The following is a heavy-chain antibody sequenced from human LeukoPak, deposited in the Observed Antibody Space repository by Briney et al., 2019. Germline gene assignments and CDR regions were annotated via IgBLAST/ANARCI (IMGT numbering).Heavy chain of an antibody. V-gene: IGHV1-8*01. CDR1: GYTFTSYD. D-gene: IGHD2-21*02. CDR2: MNPNSGNT. J-gene: IGHJ4*02. Sequence: ASVKVSCKASGYTFTSYDINWVRQATGQGLEWMGWMNPNSGNTGYAQKFQGRVTMTRNTSISTAYMELSSLRSEDTAVYYCARDDNDCGGDCYQNWGQGTLVTVSS. CDR3: ARDDNDCGGDCYQN.